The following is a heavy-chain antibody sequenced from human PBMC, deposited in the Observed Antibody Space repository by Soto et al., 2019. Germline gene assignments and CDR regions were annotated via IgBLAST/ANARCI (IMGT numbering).Heavy chain of an antibody. D-gene: IGHD1-1*01. CDR3: ARHGVRGDGMDV. J-gene: IGHJ6*02. CDR1: GGTFSSYA. Sequence: QVQLVQSGAEVKKPGSSVKVSCKASGGTFSSYAISWVRQAPGQGLEWMGGIIPIFGTANYAQKFQGRVTITADESTSRAYMELSSLRSEDTALYYCARHGVRGDGMDVWGQGTTVTVSS. V-gene: IGHV1-69*12. CDR2: IIPIFGTA.